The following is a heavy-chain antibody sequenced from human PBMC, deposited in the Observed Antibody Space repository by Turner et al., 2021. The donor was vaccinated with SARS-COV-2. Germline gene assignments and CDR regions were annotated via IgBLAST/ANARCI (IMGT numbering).Heavy chain of an antibody. CDR3: AGDNLIRAYSQKWHYDY. J-gene: IGHJ4*02. CDR1: GFTFTNYP. Sequence: VQLMESGGCVVQPGTSLTLSCVASGFTFTNYPFHWRRQAPGKGLEWVAVVPYDGIHQSYADSVKGRFIISRDNSENTIYLHMSSLRPDDTALYYCAGDNLIRAYSQKWHYDYWGRGTLVTVSS. D-gene: IGHD5-12*01. CDR2: VPYDGIHQ. V-gene: IGHV3-30-3*01.